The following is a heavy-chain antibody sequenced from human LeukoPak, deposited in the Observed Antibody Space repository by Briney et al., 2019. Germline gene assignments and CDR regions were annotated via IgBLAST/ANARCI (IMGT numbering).Heavy chain of an antibody. J-gene: IGHJ4*02. CDR2: IYSGGST. Sequence: GGSLRLSCAASGFTVSSNYMSWVRQAPGKGLEWVSVIYSGGSTYYADSVKGRFTISRDNSKNTLYLQMNSLRAEDTAVYYCARDEGGSYFGVLDYWGQGTLVTVSS. V-gene: IGHV3-53*01. CDR3: ARDEGGSYFGVLDY. D-gene: IGHD1-26*01. CDR1: GFTVSSNY.